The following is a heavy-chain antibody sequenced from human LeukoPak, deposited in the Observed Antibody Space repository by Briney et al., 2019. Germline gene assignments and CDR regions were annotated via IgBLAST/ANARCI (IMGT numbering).Heavy chain of an antibody. V-gene: IGHV1-2*04. Sequence: ASVKVSCKASGYTFTGYYMHWVRQAPGQGLEWMGWINPNSGGTNYAQKFQGWVTMTRDTSISTAYMGLSRLGSDDTAVYYCARGGASTAYYDILTGYLFFDYWGQGTLVTVSS. CDR1: GYTFTGYY. D-gene: IGHD3-9*01. CDR3: ARGGASTAYYDILTGYLFFDY. J-gene: IGHJ4*02. CDR2: INPNSGGT.